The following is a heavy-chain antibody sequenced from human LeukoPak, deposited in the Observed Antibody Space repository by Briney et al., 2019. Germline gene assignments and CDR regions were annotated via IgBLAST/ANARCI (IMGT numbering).Heavy chain of an antibody. CDR1: GGFISSSNFY. V-gene: IGHV4-61*05. J-gene: IGHJ5*02. D-gene: IGHD2-2*01. CDR2: IYYGANP. Sequence: PSETLSLTCSGGFISSSNFYWGWIRQPPGKGLEWIGYIYYGANPNYNPSLESRATISLDTSKNQFSLKLSSVTAADTAVYYCARKVVNWFDPWGQGILVTASS. CDR3: ARKVVNWFDP.